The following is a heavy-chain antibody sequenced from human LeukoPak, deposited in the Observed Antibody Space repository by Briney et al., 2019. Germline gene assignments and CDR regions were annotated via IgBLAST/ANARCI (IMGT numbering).Heavy chain of an antibody. CDR1: GGTFSSYA. CDR2: IIPIFGTA. J-gene: IGHJ6*03. Sequence: GASVKVSCKASGGTFSSYAISWVRQAPGQGLEWMAGIIPIFGTANYAQKFQGRVTITADESTSTAYMELSSLRSEDTAVYYCASQAAAGNLNYYYYYYMDVWGKGTTVTVSS. V-gene: IGHV1-69*13. D-gene: IGHD6-13*01. CDR3: ASQAAAGNLNYYYYYYMDV.